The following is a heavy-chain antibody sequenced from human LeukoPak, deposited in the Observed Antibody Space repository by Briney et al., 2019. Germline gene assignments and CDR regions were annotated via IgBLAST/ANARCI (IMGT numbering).Heavy chain of an antibody. J-gene: IGHJ4*02. CDR1: GGTFSSYA. CDR3: ARYYYGSGSYYIFDY. D-gene: IGHD3-10*01. V-gene: IGHV1-69*01. CDR2: IIPIFGTA. Sequence: ASVKASCKASGGTFSSYAISWVRQAPGQGLEWMGGIIPIFGTANYAQKFQGRVTITADESTSTAYMELSSLRSEDTAVYYCARYYYGSGSYYIFDYWGQGTLVTVSS.